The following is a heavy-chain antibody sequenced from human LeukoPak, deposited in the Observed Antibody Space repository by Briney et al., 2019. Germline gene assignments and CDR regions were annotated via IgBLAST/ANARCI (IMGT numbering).Heavy chain of an antibody. V-gene: IGHV4-59*01. CDR1: GGSISSYY. D-gene: IGHD5-12*01. CDR3: ARAGGYSGYASS. Sequence: SETLSLTCTVSGGSISSYYWTWIRQPPGKGLEWIGYIYYSGTTYYNPSLKSRATISLDTSKNKFSLNLTSVNVADTAVYYCARAGGYSGYASSWGQGTLVTVSS. J-gene: IGHJ4*02. CDR2: IYYSGTT.